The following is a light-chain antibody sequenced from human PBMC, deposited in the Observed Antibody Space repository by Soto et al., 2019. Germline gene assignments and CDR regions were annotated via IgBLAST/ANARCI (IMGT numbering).Light chain of an antibody. J-gene: IGLJ1*01. CDR2: EVS. CDR1: SSDVGGYNF. Sequence: QSALTQPPSASGSPGQSVTISCTGTSSDVGGYNFVSWYQHHPGKAPKLMTYEVSKRPSGVPDRFSGSKSGYTASLTVSGLQAEDEADHYCSSYAGGNNLVFGTGTKLTVL. V-gene: IGLV2-8*01. CDR3: SSYAGGNNLV.